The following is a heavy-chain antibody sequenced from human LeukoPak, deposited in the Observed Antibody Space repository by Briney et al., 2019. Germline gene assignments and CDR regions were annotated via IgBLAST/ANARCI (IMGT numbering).Heavy chain of an antibody. CDR2: ISACNGNT. J-gene: IGHJ3*02. Sequence: ASVKVSCKASGYTFTSYGISWVRQAPGQGLEWMGWISACNGNTNYAQKLQGRVTMTTDTSTSTAYMELRSLRSDDTAVYYCARARATVTTPDAFDIWGQGTMVTVSS. V-gene: IGHV1-18*01. CDR3: ARARATVTTPDAFDI. D-gene: IGHD4-17*01. CDR1: GYTFTSYG.